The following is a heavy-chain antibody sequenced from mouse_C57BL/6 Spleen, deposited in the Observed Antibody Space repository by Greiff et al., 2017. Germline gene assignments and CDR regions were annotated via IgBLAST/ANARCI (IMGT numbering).Heavy chain of an antibody. CDR2: IDPSDSET. V-gene: IGHV1-52*01. D-gene: IGHD1-1*01. CDR3: ARTRDTVVATDYYAMDY. Sequence: QVQLQQSGAELVRPGSSVKLSCKASGYTFTSYWMHWVKQRPIQGLEWIGNIDPSDSETHYNQKFKDKATLTVDKSSSTAYMQLSSLTSEDSAVYYCARTRDTVVATDYYAMDYWGQGTSVTVSS. J-gene: IGHJ4*01. CDR1: GYTFTSYW.